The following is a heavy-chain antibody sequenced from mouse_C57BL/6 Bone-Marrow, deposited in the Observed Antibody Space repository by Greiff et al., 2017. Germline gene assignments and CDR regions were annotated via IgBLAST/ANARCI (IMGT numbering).Heavy chain of an antibody. V-gene: IGHV14-4*01. Sequence: EVKLVESGAELVRPGASVKLSCTASGFNIKDDYMHWVKQRPEQGLEWIGWIDPENGDTEYASKFQGKATITADTSSNTAYLQLSSLTSEDTAVYYCTPSLIIYYYGSSYGYFDVWGTGTTVTVSS. CDR3: TPSLIIYYYGSSYGYFDV. CDR1: GFNIKDDY. CDR2: IDPENGDT. D-gene: IGHD1-1*01. J-gene: IGHJ1*03.